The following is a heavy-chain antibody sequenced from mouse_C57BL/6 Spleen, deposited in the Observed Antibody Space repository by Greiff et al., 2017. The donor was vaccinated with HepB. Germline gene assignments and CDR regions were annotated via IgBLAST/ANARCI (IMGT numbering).Heavy chain of an antibody. D-gene: IGHD2-4*01. CDR3: ARDEGLRQGWCAY. CDR1: GFPFSYYY. J-gene: IGHJ3*01. V-gene: IGHV5-16*01. Sequence: DVHLVESAVGLVQPGRSMQLSCTASGFPFSYYYMAWVRQVPEKGLEWVANINYDGSSSYYLDSLKRRFIISRDNAKNILYLQMSSLKSEDTATYNCARDEGLRQGWCAYWGQGTLVTVSA. CDR2: INYDGSSS.